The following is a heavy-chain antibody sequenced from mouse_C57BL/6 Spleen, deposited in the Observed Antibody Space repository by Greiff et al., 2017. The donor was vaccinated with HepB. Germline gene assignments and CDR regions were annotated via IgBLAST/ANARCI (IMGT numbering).Heavy chain of an antibody. J-gene: IGHJ3*01. D-gene: IGHD2-2*01. CDR1: GYTFPGYW. V-gene: IGHV1-9*01. Sequence: VQLQQSGAELMKPGASVKLSCKATGYTFPGYWIEWVKQRPGHGLEWIGEILPGSGSTNYNEKFKGKATFTADTSSNTAYMQLSSLTTEDSAIYYCAPLYYGYDGGAWFAYWGQGTLVTVSA. CDR2: ILPGSGST. CDR3: APLYYGYDGGAWFAY.